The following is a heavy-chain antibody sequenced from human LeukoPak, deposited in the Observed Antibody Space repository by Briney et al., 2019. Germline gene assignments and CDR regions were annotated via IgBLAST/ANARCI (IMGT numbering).Heavy chain of an antibody. J-gene: IGHJ4*02. Sequence: SETLSLTCTVSGYSISRGFYWAWIRPPPGKGLERIGIIVPVHGGNTKFSSFLMGRVTISADSSKIQFSLRLNSVTAADTAVYYCARDDYSNHDSADWGQGTPVTVSS. CDR2: IVPVHGGNT. V-gene: IGHV4-38-2*02. CDR1: GYSISRGFY. D-gene: IGHD4-11*01. CDR3: ARDDYSNHDSAD.